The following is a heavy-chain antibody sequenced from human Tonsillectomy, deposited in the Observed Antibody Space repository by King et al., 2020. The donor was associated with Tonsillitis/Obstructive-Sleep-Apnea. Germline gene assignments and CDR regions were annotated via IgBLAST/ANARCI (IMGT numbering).Heavy chain of an antibody. CDR2: TYYRSKWYN. CDR3: ARDYASYDRSGYYHTWFDP. V-gene: IGHV6-1*01. Sequence: VQLQQSGPGLVKPSQTLSLPCAISGDSVSSNSAAWNWIRQSPSRGLEWLGRTYYRSKWYNDYAVSVKSRITINPDTSKNQFSLQLNSVTPEDTAVYYCARDYASYDRSGYYHTWFDPWGQGTLVTVSS. CDR1: GDSVSSNSAA. J-gene: IGHJ5*02. D-gene: IGHD3-22*01.